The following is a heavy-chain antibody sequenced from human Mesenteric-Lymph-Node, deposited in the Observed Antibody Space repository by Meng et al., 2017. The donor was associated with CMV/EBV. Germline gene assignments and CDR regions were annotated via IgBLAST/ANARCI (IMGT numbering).Heavy chain of an antibody. Sequence: GGSLRLSCAASGFTFSSYWMHWVRQAPGKGLVWVSRINSDGSSTSYADSVKGRFTISRDNSKNTLYLQMNSLRAEDTALYYCAKGTAALVVVFDCWGQGTLVTVSS. D-gene: IGHD3-22*01. V-gene: IGHV3-74*01. J-gene: IGHJ4*02. CDR2: INSDGSST. CDR3: AKGTAALVVVFDC. CDR1: GFTFSSYW.